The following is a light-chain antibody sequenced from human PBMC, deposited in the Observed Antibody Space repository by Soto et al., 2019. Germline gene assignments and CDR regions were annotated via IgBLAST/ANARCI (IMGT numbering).Light chain of an antibody. CDR2: WAS. V-gene: IGKV4-1*01. J-gene: IGKJ1*01. Sequence: DIVMTQSPDSLAVSLGERATINCKSIQSVLYSSINKNYLAWYQQKPGQPPKLLIYWASTRESGVPDRFSGSGSGTDFTLTITSLQAEDVAVYYCQQYYSTPPTFGQGTKVEIK. CDR3: QQYYSTPPT. CDR1: QSVLYSSINKNY.